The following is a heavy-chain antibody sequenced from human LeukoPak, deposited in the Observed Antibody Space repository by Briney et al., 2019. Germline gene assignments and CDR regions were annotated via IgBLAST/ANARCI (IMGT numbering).Heavy chain of an antibody. D-gene: IGHD2-2*01. CDR3: ARDRGPYCSSTSCYAFDI. J-gene: IGHJ3*02. Sequence: GGSLRLSCAASGFTFSSYSMNWVRQAPGKGLEWVSSISSSSSYIYYADSAKGRFTISRDNAKNSLYLQMNSLRAEDTAVYYCARDRGPYCSSTSCYAFDIWGQGTMVTVSS. CDR1: GFTFSSYS. CDR2: ISSSSSYI. V-gene: IGHV3-21*01.